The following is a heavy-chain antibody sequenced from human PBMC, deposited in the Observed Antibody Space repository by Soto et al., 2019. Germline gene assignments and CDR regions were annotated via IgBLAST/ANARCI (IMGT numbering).Heavy chain of an antibody. V-gene: IGHV4-59*01. CDR3: ARGVGSSPPRY. CDR2: IYDSGSP. D-gene: IGHD3-9*01. J-gene: IGHJ4*02. CDR1: DGSIRVYY. Sequence: ETRSHTYSISDGSIRVYYGSWIRQSPGQRLEWIGYIYDSGSPYYNPSLKTRVTIAADSSKNQISLKLTSATAADTAVYYCARGVGSSPPRYWGRGTLVTVSS.